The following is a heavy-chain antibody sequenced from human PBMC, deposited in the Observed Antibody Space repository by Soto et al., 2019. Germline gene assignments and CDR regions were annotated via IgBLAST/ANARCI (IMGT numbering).Heavy chain of an antibody. V-gene: IGHV3-21*01. Sequence: RRLSCAASGFTFSSYSMNWVRQAPGKGLEWVSSISSSSSYIYYADSVKGRFTISRDNAKNSLYLQMNSLRAEDTAVYYCARYSRDGYNYVDYWGQGTLVTVSS. CDR3: ARYSRDGYNYVDY. J-gene: IGHJ4*02. D-gene: IGHD1-26*01. CDR1: GFTFSSYS. CDR2: ISSSSSYI.